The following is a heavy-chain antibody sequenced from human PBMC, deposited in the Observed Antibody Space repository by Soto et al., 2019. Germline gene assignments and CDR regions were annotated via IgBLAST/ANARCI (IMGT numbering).Heavy chain of an antibody. V-gene: IGHV3-33*01. CDR1: GFTFSNSG. Sequence: VQLVESGGGVVQPARSLRLSCAASGFTFSNSGMHWVRQAPGKGLEWVAVLWYDGSHKYYGDSVEGRFSISRDERKNTMYMQMNRLRTEDTGVYYCARDLSRNGNIPNDAFDFWGPGTMVIVSS. CDR2: LWYDGSHK. J-gene: IGHJ3*01. CDR3: ARDLSRNGNIPNDAFDF.